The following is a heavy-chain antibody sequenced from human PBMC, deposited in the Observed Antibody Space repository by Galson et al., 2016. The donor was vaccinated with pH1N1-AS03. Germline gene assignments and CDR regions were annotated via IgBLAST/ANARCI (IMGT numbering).Heavy chain of an antibody. D-gene: IGHD3-16*01. CDR2: IYGGGDT. CDR3: AREPWGSTQGEY. Sequence: SLRLSCADSGFTINNNYMSWVRQAPGKGLEWVSVIYGGGDTFYADSVKGRFTISRDNSKNTVYLQMNSLRVEDTAVYYCAREPWGSTQGEYWGQGTLVTVSS. CDR1: GFTINNNY. J-gene: IGHJ4*02. V-gene: IGHV3-53*01.